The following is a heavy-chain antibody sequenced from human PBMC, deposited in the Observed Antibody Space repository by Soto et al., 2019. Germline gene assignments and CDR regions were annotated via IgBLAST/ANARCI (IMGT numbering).Heavy chain of an antibody. CDR3: AKDKGVFNWATSYFDY. J-gene: IGHJ4*02. V-gene: IGHV3-30*18. CDR2: TSYDGNNE. D-gene: IGHD1-1*01. CDR1: GFTFSNYA. Sequence: GGSLRLSCAASGFTFSNYAMHWVSQAPGKGLEWVALTSYDGNNEYYTDSVKGRFTISRDNSKNTLFLQMNSPRPEDTAVYYCAKDKGVFNWATSYFDYWGQGDLVPVS.